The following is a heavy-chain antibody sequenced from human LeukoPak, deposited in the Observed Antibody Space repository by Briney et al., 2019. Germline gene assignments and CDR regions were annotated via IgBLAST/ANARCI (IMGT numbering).Heavy chain of an antibody. CDR3: AKFSGSYGY. V-gene: IGHV3-30*18. J-gene: IGHJ4*02. Sequence: GGSLRLSCAASGFSLSTHNMNWVRQAPGKGLEWVAVISYDGSNKYYADSVKGRFTISRDNSKNTLYLQMNSLRAEDTAVYYCAKFSGSYGYWGQGTLVTVSS. CDR2: ISYDGSNK. D-gene: IGHD1-26*01. CDR1: GFSLSTHN.